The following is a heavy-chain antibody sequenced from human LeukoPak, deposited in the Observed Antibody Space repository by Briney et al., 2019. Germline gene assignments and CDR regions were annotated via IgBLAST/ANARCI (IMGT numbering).Heavy chain of an antibody. Sequence: PSETLSLTCTVSGGSISSSSYYWGWIRQPPGKGLEWIGGIYFSGSTYYNPSLKSRVTISVDTSKNQFSLKLSSVTAADTAVYYCARVGSSSWYHFDYWGQGTLVTVSS. J-gene: IGHJ4*02. V-gene: IGHV4-39*07. CDR3: ARVGSSSWYHFDY. CDR2: IYFSGST. CDR1: GGSISSSSYY. D-gene: IGHD6-13*01.